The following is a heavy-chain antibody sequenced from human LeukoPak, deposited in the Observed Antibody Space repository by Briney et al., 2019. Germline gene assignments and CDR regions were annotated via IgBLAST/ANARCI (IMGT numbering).Heavy chain of an antibody. CDR3: ARGTWGGTKDVLGAFDI. D-gene: IGHD1/OR15-1a*01. J-gene: IGHJ3*02. V-gene: IGHV1-46*01. CDR1: GYTFTSYY. CDR2: INPSGGST. Sequence: GASVKVSCKASGYTFTSYYMHWVRQAPGQGLEWMGIINPSGGSTSYAQKFQGRVTMTRDTSTSTVYMELSSLRSEDTAVYYCARGTWGGTKDVLGAFDIWGQGTMVTVSS.